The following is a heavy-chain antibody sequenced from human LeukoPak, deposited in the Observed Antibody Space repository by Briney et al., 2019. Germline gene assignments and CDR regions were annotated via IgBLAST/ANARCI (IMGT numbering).Heavy chain of an antibody. V-gene: IGHV3-21*04. Sequence: GGSLRLSCAASGFTFSSYSMNWVRQAPGKGLEGVSSISSSSSYIYYADSVKGRFTISRDNAKNSLYLQMNSLRSDDTAVYYCARGLCGGDCSDAFDIWGQGTMVTVSS. CDR1: GFTFSSYS. CDR3: ARGLCGGDCSDAFDI. J-gene: IGHJ3*02. D-gene: IGHD2-21*02. CDR2: ISSSSSYI.